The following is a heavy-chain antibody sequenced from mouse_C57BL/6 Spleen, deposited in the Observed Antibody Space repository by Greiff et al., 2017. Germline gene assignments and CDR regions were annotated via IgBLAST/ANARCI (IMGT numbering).Heavy chain of an antibody. V-gene: IGHV1-55*01. CDR2: IYPDSGST. CDR1: GYTFTSYW. CDR3: ARRGGNYGYYYAIDY. J-gene: IGHJ4*01. Sequence: QVQLQQPGAELVKPGASVKMSCKASGYTFTSYWITWVKQRPGQGLEWIGDIYPDSGSTNYNEKFKSKATLTVDTSSSTAYMQLSSLTSEDSAVYYGARRGGNYGYYYAIDYWGQGTSVTGSS. D-gene: IGHD2-2*01.